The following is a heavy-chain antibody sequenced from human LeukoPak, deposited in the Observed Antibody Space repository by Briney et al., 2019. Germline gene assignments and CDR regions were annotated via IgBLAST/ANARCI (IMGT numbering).Heavy chain of an antibody. J-gene: IGHJ4*02. Sequence: GGSLRLSCAASGFTFSSYGMHWVRQPPGKGLEWVAIIWYDGSNKKYEDSVKGRFTISRDNSKNTLYLQMNSLRAEDTAVYYCARGVDYYENSGTIDYWGQGTLVTVSS. V-gene: IGHV3-33*08. CDR1: GFTFSSYG. D-gene: IGHD3-22*01. CDR3: ARGVDYYENSGTIDY. CDR2: IWYDGSNK.